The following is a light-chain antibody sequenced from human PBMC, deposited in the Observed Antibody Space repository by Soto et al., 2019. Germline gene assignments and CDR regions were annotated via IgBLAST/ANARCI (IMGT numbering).Light chain of an antibody. J-gene: IGLJ3*02. CDR3: SSYTSRTTQV. Sequence: QSALTQPASVSGSSGQSITISCAGTSSDVGAYNYVSWYQQHPGKAPKLVIYEVGDRPSGVSNRFSGSKSGNTASLTISGLQAEDEADYYCSSYTSRTTQVFGGGTKLTVL. V-gene: IGLV2-14*01. CDR1: SSDVGAYNY. CDR2: EVG.